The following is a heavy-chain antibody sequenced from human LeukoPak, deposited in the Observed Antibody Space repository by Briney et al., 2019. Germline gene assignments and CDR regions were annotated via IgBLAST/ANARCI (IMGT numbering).Heavy chain of an antibody. J-gene: IGHJ3*02. CDR2: ISSSGSTI. D-gene: IGHD2-15*01. CDR3: ARVALYCSGGSCHPMGAFDI. V-gene: IGHV3-48*03. CDR1: GFTFSSYE. Sequence: GGSLRLSCAASGFTFSSYEMNWVRQAPGKGLEWVSYISSSGSTIYYADSVKGRFTISRDNAKNSLYLQMNSLRAEDTAVYYCARVALYCSGGSCHPMGAFDIWGQGTMVTVSS.